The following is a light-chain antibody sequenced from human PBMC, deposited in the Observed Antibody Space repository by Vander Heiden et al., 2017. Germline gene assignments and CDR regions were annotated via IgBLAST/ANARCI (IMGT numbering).Light chain of an antibody. CDR3: QQSSSTPYT. Sequence: DIQMSQSPSSLSASVRDRVTITCPASQGINIYVNWYQQHPGKATNLLIDATSRVRNGVPSRFSGRGSGTVFTLTISRLQPEDFANYCCQQSSSTPYTFGHGTKVEIK. CDR2: ATS. J-gene: IGKJ2*01. CDR1: QGINIY. V-gene: IGKV1-39*01.